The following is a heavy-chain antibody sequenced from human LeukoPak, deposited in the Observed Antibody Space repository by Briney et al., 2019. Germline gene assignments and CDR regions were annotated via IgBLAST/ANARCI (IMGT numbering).Heavy chain of an antibody. CDR3: ARTSGGKRWLQGPREVYYYYMDV. V-gene: IGHV7-4-1*02. J-gene: IGHJ6*03. CDR2: INTNTGNP. D-gene: IGHD5-24*01. CDR1: GYTFTSYA. Sequence: ASVKVSCKASGYTFTSYAMNWVRQAPGQGLEWMGWINTNTGNPTYAQGFTGRFVFSLDTSVSTAYLEISSLKAEDTAVYYCARTSGGKRWLQGPREVYYYYMDVWGKGTTVTVSS.